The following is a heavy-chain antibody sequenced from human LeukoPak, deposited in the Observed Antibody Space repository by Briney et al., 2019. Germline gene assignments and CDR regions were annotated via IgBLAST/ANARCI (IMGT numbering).Heavy chain of an antibody. CDR3: AVYDFWSGYYHDY. CDR1: RFTFSSYS. J-gene: IGHJ4*02. D-gene: IGHD3-3*01. CDR2: ISSSSSTI. V-gene: IGHV3-48*01. Sequence: GGSLRLSCAASRFTFSSYSMNWVRQAPGKGLEWVSYISSSSSTIYYADSVKGRFTISRDNAKNSLYLQMNSLRAEDTAVYYCAVYDFWSGYYHDYWGQGTLVTVSS.